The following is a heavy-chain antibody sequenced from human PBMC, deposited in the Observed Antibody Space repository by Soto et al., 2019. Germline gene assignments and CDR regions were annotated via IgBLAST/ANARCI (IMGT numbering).Heavy chain of an antibody. CDR1: EGTFNSYA. V-gene: IGHV1-69*01. J-gene: IGHJ4*02. Sequence: QAQVVQSGAEVRKPGSSVKLSCKASEGTFNSYAIAWVRQAPGQGLEWMGGIIPYYNTLNYAQKFQDRVTITADDSTNTVYMELISLRSDYTAVYFCASGASRWYPYFFDSWAQGTLVTVS. CDR3: ASGASRWYPYFFDS. CDR2: IIPYYNTL. D-gene: IGHD6-13*01.